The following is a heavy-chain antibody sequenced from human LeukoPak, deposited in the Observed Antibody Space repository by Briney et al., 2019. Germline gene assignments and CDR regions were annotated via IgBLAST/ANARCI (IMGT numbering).Heavy chain of an antibody. J-gene: IGHJ4*02. V-gene: IGHV3-23*01. Sequence: GGSLRLSCAASGFTFSSYGMSWVRQAPGKGLEWVSAISGSGGSTYYADSVKGRFTISRDNSKNTLYLQMNSLRAEDTAVYYCAKWSERGQQLVRAVTYFDYWGQGTLVTVSS. CDR2: ISGSGGST. D-gene: IGHD6-13*01. CDR3: AKWSERGQQLVRAVTYFDY. CDR1: GFTFSSYG.